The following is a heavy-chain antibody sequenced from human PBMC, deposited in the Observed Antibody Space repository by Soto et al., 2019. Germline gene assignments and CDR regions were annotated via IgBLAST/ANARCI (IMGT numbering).Heavy chain of an antibody. J-gene: IGHJ4*02. CDR3: ARVAVVTRGIDY. D-gene: IGHD6-19*01. V-gene: IGHV3-74*01. CDR2: VNERGTYS. CDR1: GFTFSDSW. Sequence: PGGSLRLSCVASGFTFSDSWMHWVRQAPGKGLVWVSGVNERGTYSNYAASLKGRFTISTEKAKDTVYLQMHGLRAEDTAVYYYARVAVVTRGIDYWGQGTLVTVSS.